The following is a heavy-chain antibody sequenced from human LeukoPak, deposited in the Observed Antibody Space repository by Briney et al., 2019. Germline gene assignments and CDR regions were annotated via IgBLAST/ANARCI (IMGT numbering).Heavy chain of an antibody. J-gene: IGHJ4*02. D-gene: IGHD1-26*01. CDR1: GFNFSDYN. Sequence: GGSLRLSCAASGFNFSDYNMHWVRQAPGKGLEWVSAISGSGGSTYYADSVKGRFTISRDNSKNTLYLQMNSLRAEDTAVYYCAKRVGATHGWLYWGQGTLVTVSS. CDR2: ISGSGGST. V-gene: IGHV3-23*01. CDR3: AKRVGATHGWLY.